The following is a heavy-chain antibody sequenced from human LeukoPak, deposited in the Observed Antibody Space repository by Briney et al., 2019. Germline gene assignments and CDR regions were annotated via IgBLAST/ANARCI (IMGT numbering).Heavy chain of an antibody. V-gene: IGHV4-59*01. J-gene: IGHJ5*02. CDR1: GDSISSYY. D-gene: IGHD6-13*01. CDR2: IYYSGST. CDR3: ARWDYSSSSQNWFDP. Sequence: PSETLSLTCTVSGDSISSYYWSWIRQPPGKGLEWIGSIYYSGSTNYNPSLKSRVTISVDTSKNQFSLKLSSVTAADTAVYYCARWDYSSSSQNWFDPWGQGTLVTVSS.